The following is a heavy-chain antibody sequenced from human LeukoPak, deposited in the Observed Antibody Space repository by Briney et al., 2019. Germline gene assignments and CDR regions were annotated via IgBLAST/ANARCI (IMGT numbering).Heavy chain of an antibody. CDR2: ISSSSSYI. Sequence: GGSLRLACAASGFTFSSYSMNWVRQAPGKGLEWVSSISSSSSYIYYADSVKGRFTISRDNAKNSLYLQMNSLRAEDTAVYYCARACSSTSCTGGGNYWGQGTLVTVSS. D-gene: IGHD2-2*01. CDR1: GFTFSSYS. CDR3: ARACSSTSCTGGGNY. J-gene: IGHJ4*02. V-gene: IGHV3-21*01.